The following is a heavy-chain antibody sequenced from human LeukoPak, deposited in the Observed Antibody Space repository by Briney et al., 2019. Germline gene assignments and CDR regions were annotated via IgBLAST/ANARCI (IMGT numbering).Heavy chain of an antibody. V-gene: IGHV3-23*01. CDR1: GFTFSTYA. Sequence: TGGSLRLSCLASGFTFSTYAMSWVRQAPGKGLEWVSGTGVSGDNTYYADSVKGRFTIAGDDSKNTLYLQMNNLRAEDTAVYYCAREIWATGIGWFDPWGQGTLVTVSS. CDR2: TGVSGDNT. CDR3: AREIWATGIGWFDP. J-gene: IGHJ5*02. D-gene: IGHD3-9*01.